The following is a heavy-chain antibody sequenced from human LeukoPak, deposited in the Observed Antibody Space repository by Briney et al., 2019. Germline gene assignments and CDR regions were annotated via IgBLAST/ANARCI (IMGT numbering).Heavy chain of an antibody. J-gene: IGHJ4*02. CDR1: GGFILRSSHY. CDR3: ARHAWSSISCSFDY. Sequence: SETLSLTCTVSGGFILRSSHYWGWIRQPPGKGLEWIGSIYDSGSTYYNSSIKSRVTISVDTSKNQFSLKLNSVTAADTAVYYCARHAWSSISCSFDYWGQGTLVTVSS. V-gene: IGHV4-39*01. D-gene: IGHD2-2*01. CDR2: IYDSGST.